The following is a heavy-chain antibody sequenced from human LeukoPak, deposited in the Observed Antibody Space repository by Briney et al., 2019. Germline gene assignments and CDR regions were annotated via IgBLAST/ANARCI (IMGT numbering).Heavy chain of an antibody. CDR2: IIPMFGTA. V-gene: IGHV1-69*06. CDR1: GGTFSSYA. J-gene: IGHJ5*02. CDR3: ARGYGKYYYDSSDPSEPIDP. D-gene: IGHD3-22*01. Sequence: GASVKVSCKASGGTFSSYAISWVRQAPGQGLEWMGGIIPMFGTANYAQKFQGRVTITADKSTSTAYMELSSLRSEDTAVYYCARGYGKYYYDSSDPSEPIDPWGQGTLVTVSS.